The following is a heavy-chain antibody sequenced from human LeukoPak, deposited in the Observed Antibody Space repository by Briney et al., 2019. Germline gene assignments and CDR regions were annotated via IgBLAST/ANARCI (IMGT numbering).Heavy chain of an antibody. CDR2: INPSGGIT. J-gene: IGHJ4*02. CDR1: GYTFNNYY. CDR3: AREESGGYFDY. V-gene: IGHV1-46*02. Sequence: GASVKVSCKASGYTFNNYYVHWVRQAPGQGLEWMGLINPSGGITGYAQKFQGRVTLTRDTSTNTVYMELSSLRSEDTAVYYCAREESGGYFDYWGQGTLVTVSS. D-gene: IGHD2-8*02.